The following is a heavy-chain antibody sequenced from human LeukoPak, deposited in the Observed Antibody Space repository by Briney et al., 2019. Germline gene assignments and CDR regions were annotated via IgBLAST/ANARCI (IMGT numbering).Heavy chain of an antibody. J-gene: IGHJ3*02. CDR3: ASVYRLLLQAFDI. CDR1: GYFFTSNW. D-gene: IGHD2-2*01. Sequence: GESLKISCKGSGYFFTSNWIGWVRQMPGKGLEWMGIIYPGDSDTRYSPSFQGQVTISADKSISTAYLQWSSLKASDTAMYYCASVYRLLLQAFDIWGQGTMVTVSS. V-gene: IGHV5-51*01. CDR2: IYPGDSDT.